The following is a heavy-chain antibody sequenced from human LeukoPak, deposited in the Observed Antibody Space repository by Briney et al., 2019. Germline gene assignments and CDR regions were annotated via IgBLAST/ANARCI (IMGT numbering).Heavy chain of an antibody. Sequence: GAQLRTYCQGSGSSFNSYWNSWGRRMPGKGMEWKGRIDPSDSYTNYSPSFQGHVTISAHKSITTAYLQSSSLKASDTAMYYCARGERGYCSSTTCWAYFDYWGQGTLVTASS. J-gene: IGHJ4*02. V-gene: IGHV5-10-1*01. CDR3: ARGERGYCSSTTCWAYFDY. D-gene: IGHD2-2*01. CDR2: IDPSDSYT. CDR1: GSSFNSYW.